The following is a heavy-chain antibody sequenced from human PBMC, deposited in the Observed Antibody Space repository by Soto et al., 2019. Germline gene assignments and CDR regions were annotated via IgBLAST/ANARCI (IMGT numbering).Heavy chain of an antibody. CDR2: IIAIFGTA. Sequence: SVKVSCKASGGTFSSYAISWVRQAPGQGLEWMGGIIAIFGTANYAQKFQGRVTITADESTSTAYMELSSLRSEDTAVYYCARAASAYYYYYGMDVWRQGTTVTVSS. CDR1: GGTFSSYA. CDR3: ARAASAYYYYYGMDV. V-gene: IGHV1-69*13. J-gene: IGHJ6*02.